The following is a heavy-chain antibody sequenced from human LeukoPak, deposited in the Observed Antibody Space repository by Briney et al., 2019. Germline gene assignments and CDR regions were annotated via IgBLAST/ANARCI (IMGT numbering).Heavy chain of an antibody. V-gene: IGHV3-7*01. Sequence: GGSLRLSCVASGFTFSSYWMTWVRQAPGKGLEWVANIKTDGSQIYYVDSVKGRFTISRDNAKDSLYLQMNSLRAEDTAVYYCARVLEAAAFDFWGQGTLVTLSS. CDR1: GFTFSSYW. D-gene: IGHD6-13*01. CDR2: IKTDGSQI. CDR3: ARVLEAAAFDF. J-gene: IGHJ4*02.